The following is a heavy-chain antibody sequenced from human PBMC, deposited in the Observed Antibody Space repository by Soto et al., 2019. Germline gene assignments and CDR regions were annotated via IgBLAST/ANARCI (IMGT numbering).Heavy chain of an antibody. CDR2: ISAYNGNT. V-gene: IGHV1-18*01. D-gene: IGHD6-13*01. Sequence: QVQLVQSGAEVKKPGASVKVSCKASGYTFTSYGISWVRQAPGQGLEWMGGISAYNGNTKHAPKLQGSGTMTTDTSTSTAYMELRSLRSDDTAVYYCARESSSSCHDYWGQGTLVTVSS. J-gene: IGHJ4*02. CDR3: ARESSSSCHDY. CDR1: GYTFTSYG.